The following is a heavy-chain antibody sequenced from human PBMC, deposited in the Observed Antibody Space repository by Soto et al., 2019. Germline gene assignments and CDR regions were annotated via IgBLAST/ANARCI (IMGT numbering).Heavy chain of an antibody. D-gene: IGHD2-2*03. J-gene: IGHJ4*02. CDR2: ISGSGVST. CDR3: AKDRWAGYCSSTSCPYHFDY. CDR1: GFTFSSYA. Sequence: GGSLRLSCAASGFTFSSYAMSWVRQAPGKGLEWVSAISGSGVSTYYADSVKGRFTISRDNSKNTLYLQMNILRAEDTAVYYCAKDRWAGYCSSTSCPYHFDYWGQGTLFTVSS. V-gene: IGHV3-23*01.